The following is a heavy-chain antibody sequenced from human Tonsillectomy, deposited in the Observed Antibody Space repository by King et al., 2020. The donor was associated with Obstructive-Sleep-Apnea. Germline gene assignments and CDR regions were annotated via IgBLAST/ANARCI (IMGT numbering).Heavy chain of an antibody. Sequence: QLVQSGAEVRKSGSSVKVSCRASGGTFGTYAISWVRQAPGQGLEWMGRIIPILTIADYAQKFQGRVTFTADKSTRTASMELSSLRSEDTAMYYCARDYYDSSDYYHAFHIWGQGTMVTVSS. V-gene: IGHV1-69*04. CDR2: IIPILTIA. CDR1: GGTFGTYA. CDR3: ARDYYDSSDYYHAFHI. J-gene: IGHJ3*02. D-gene: IGHD3-22*01.